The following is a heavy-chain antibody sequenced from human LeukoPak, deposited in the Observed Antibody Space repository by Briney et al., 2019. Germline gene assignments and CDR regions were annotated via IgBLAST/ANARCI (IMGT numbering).Heavy chain of an antibody. CDR2: ISYDGSNK. CDR1: GFTFSSYG. D-gene: IGHD2-2*01. CDR3: AKVLKYQLLPFDY. Sequence: GGSLRLSCAASGFTFSSYGMHWVRQAPGKGLEWVAVISYDGSNKYYADSVKGRFTISRDNSKNTLYLQMNSLRAEDTAVYYCAKVLKYQLLPFDYWGQGTLVTVSS. V-gene: IGHV3-30*18. J-gene: IGHJ4*02.